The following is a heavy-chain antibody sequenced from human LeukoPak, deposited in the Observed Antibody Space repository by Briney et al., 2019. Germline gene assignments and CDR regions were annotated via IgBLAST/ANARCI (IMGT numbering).Heavy chain of an antibody. CDR1: GFTFSSYM. CDR2: INSGSTYT. J-gene: IGHJ4*02. Sequence: GRSLRLSCAASGFTFSSYMMNWVRQAPGKGLEWVSSINSGSTYTYYTESVKGRFTVSRDNAKNSLFLQMNSLRAEDTAIYYCARSLTTLTYEGYWGQGTLVTVSS. CDR3: ARSLTTLTYEGY. V-gene: IGHV3-21*01. D-gene: IGHD1-1*01.